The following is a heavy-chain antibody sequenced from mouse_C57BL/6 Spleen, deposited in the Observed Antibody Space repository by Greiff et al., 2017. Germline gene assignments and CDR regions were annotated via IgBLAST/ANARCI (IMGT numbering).Heavy chain of an antibody. CDR2: ISSGSSTI. CDR3: ARGDYGSSYWFAY. V-gene: IGHV5-17*01. D-gene: IGHD1-1*01. Sequence: EVKLVESGGGLVKPGGSLKLSCAASGFTFSDYGMHWVRQAPEKGLEWVAYISSGSSTIYYADTVKGRFTISRDNAKNTLFLQMTSLRSEDTAMYYCARGDYGSSYWFAYWGQGTLVTVSA. J-gene: IGHJ3*01. CDR1: GFTFSDYG.